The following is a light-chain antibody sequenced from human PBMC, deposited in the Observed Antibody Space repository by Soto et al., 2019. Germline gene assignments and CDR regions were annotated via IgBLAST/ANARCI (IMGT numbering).Light chain of an antibody. J-gene: IGKJ1*01. CDR2: KAS. Sequence: DIQMTQSPSTLSASVGDRVTITCRASQSISSWLAWYQQKPGTAPKLLIYKASPLQSGVASRFSGSGSGTEFTLTISSLQPDDFATYYCQQYSDNWTFGQGTKVEIK. CDR1: QSISSW. CDR3: QQYSDNWT. V-gene: IGKV1-5*03.